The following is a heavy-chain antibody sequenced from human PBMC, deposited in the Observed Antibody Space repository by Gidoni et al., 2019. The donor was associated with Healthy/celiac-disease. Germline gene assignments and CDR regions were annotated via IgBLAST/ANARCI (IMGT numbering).Heavy chain of an antibody. CDR3: ARGRSDDSSGYYFDY. J-gene: IGHJ4*02. V-gene: IGHV4-59*08. CDR2: IYYSGST. CDR1: GGSISSYY. D-gene: IGHD3-22*01. Sequence: QVQLQESGPGLVKPSETLSLTCTVSGGSISSYYWSWIRQPPGKGLEWIGYIYYSGSTNYNPSLKSRVTISVDTSKNQFSLKLSSVTAADTAVYYCARGRSDDSSGYYFDYWGQGTLVTVSS.